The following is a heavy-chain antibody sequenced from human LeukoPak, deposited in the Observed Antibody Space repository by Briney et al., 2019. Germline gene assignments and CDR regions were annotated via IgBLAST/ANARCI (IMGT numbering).Heavy chain of an antibody. CDR3: ASPGTADTYYYYYGMDV. V-gene: IGHV1-2*06. D-gene: IGHD5-18*01. CDR1: GYTFTVYY. CDR2: INPNSGGT. J-gene: IGHJ6*02. Sequence: GASVKVSCKASGYTFTVYYMHWVRQAPGQGLEWMGRINPNSGGTNYAQKFQGRVTMTRDTSISTAYMELSRLRSDDTAVYYCASPGTADTYYYYYGMDVWGQGTTVTVSS.